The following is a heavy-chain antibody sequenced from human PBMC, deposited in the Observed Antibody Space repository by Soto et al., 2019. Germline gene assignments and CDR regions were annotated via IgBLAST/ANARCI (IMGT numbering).Heavy chain of an antibody. J-gene: IGHJ5*02. V-gene: IGHV3-23*01. D-gene: IGHD5-18*01. CDR2: ISGSGGST. CDR1: GFTFSSYA. CDR3: ARAMDAAMASKDNWFDP. Sequence: GGSLRLSCAASGFTFSSYAMSWVRQAPGKGLEWVSAISGSGGSTYYADSVKGRFTISRDNSKNTLYLQMNSLRDEDTAVYYCARAMDAAMASKDNWFDPWGQGTLVTVSS.